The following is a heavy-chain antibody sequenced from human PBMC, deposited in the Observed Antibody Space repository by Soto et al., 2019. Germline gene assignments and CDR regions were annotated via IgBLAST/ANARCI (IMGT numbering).Heavy chain of an antibody. V-gene: IGHV4-34*02. CDR2: INHSGST. J-gene: IGHJ5*02. Sequence: QVQLQQWGAGLLKPSETLSLTCAIYGGSFSGYYWSWIRQPPGKGLEWIGEINHSGSTNYNPSLKRRVAMSVDTSKTQFSLKLSSVTAADMAVYYCAAEVARGWFDPWGQGTLVTVSS. D-gene: IGHD5-12*01. CDR3: AAEVARGWFDP. CDR1: GGSFSGYY.